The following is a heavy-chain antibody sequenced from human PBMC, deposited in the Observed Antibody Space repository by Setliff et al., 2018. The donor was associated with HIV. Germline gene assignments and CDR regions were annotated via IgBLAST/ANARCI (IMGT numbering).Heavy chain of an antibody. V-gene: IGHV1-69*05. CDR1: GGTFSSYA. J-gene: IGHJ6*02. CDR2: IIPIFGTA. CDR3: AREIGDYYDSSGYYPPTDYYYGMDV. Sequence: SVKVSCKASGGTFSSYAISWVRQAPGQGLEWMGGIIPIFGTANYAQKLQGRVTMTTDTSTSTAYMELRSLRSDDTAVYYCAREIGDYYDSSGYYPPTDYYYGMDVWGQGTTVTVSS. D-gene: IGHD3-22*01.